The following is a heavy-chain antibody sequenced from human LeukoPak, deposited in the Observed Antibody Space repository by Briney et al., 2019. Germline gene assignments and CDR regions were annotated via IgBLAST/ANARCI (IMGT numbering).Heavy chain of an antibody. CDR3: ARGLGIFGVGNWFDP. CDR1: GGSFSGYY. D-gene: IGHD3-3*01. Sequence: PSETLSLTCAVYGGSFSGYYWSWIRQPPGRGVEWIEEINHSGSTNYNPSLKSRVTISVDTSKNQFSLKLSSVTAADTAVYYCARGLGIFGVGNWFDPWGQGTLVTVSS. J-gene: IGHJ5*02. V-gene: IGHV4-34*01. CDR2: INHSGST.